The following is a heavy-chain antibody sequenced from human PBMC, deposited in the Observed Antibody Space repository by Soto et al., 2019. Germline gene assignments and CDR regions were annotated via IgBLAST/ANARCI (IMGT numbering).Heavy chain of an antibody. CDR2: ISYDGSNK. D-gene: IGHD6-13*01. CDR3: AKSIAAPVSYYYYGMDV. J-gene: IGHJ6*02. CDR1: GFTFSSYG. Sequence: GGSLRLSCAASGFTFSSYGMHWVRQAPGKGLEWVAVISYDGSNKYYADSVKGRFTISRDNSKNTLYLQMNSLRAEDTAVYYCAKSIAAPVSYYYYGMDVWGQGTTVTVSS. V-gene: IGHV3-30*18.